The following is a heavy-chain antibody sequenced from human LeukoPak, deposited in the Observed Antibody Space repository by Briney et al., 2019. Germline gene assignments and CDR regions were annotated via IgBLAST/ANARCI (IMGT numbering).Heavy chain of an antibody. CDR3: ARHRISDYDSGVSWCDP. V-gene: IGHV5-51*01. Sequence: GESLKISCKGSGYSFADYWIVWVRQMPGRGLEYMGFIYPGDSNTRYSPSFQGQVTISADKSISTAYLQWSSLKASDTAMYYCARHRISDYDSGVSWCDPWGQGTLVTVSS. J-gene: IGHJ5*02. D-gene: IGHD5-12*01. CDR2: IYPGDSNT. CDR1: GYSFADYW.